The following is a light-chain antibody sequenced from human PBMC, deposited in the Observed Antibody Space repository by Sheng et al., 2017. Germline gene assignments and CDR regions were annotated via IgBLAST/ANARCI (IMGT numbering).Light chain of an antibody. CDR2: GTS. V-gene: IGKV3-20*01. Sequence: EIVLTQSPGTLSWSPGERATLSCRASQSLSSSYLAWYQQRPGQAPRLLIYGTSSRATGIPDRFSGSGSGTDFTLTISRLEPEDFAVYYCQQYGNSPSTFGPGTKVDIK. CDR3: QQYGNSPST. CDR1: QSLSSSY. J-gene: IGKJ3*01.